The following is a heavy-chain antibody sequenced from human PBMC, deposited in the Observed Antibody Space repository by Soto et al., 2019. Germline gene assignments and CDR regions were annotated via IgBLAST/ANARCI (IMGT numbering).Heavy chain of an antibody. Sequence: SVKVSCKASGGTFSSYAISWVRQAPGQGLEWMGGIIPIFGTANYAQKFQGRVTITADKSTSTAYMELSSLRSEDTAVYYCARVAAAAGGNYYGMDVWGQGTTVTVSS. J-gene: IGHJ6*02. CDR3: ARVAAAAGGNYYGMDV. D-gene: IGHD6-13*01. CDR1: GGTFSSYA. CDR2: IIPIFGTA. V-gene: IGHV1-69*06.